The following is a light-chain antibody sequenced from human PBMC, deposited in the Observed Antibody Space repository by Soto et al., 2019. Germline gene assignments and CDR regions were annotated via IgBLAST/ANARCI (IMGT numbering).Light chain of an antibody. Sequence: QSALTQPASVSGSPGQSITISCTGTSSDVGAYNYVSWYQQHPDKAPKLIIYEVTTRPSGVSNRFSGSKSGNTASLTISGLQVEDEADYYCSSYTNSSTSVVFGGWTQLTVL. CDR3: SSYTNSSTSVV. J-gene: IGLJ2*01. V-gene: IGLV2-14*01. CDR2: EVT. CDR1: SSDVGAYNY.